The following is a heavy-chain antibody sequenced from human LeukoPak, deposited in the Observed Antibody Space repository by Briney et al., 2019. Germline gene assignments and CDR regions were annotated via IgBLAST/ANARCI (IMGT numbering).Heavy chain of an antibody. V-gene: IGHV4-38-2*01. Sequence: SETLSLTCAVSGYSINNAHYWAWIRQPPGKGLEWIRNISQSAIASYNPSLKSRVTISLDTSNNHFSLDLRSVTAADTAVYFCARASVEHSIVAGDYFDYWGQGTLVTVSS. CDR2: ISQSAIA. D-gene: IGHD1/OR15-1a*01. J-gene: IGHJ4*02. CDR1: GYSINNAHY. CDR3: ARASVEHSIVAGDYFDY.